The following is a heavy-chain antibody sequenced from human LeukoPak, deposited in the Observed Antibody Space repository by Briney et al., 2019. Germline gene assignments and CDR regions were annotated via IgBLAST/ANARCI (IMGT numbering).Heavy chain of an antibody. D-gene: IGHD2-2*01. V-gene: IGHV3-20*04. CDR3: ARVRCSSTSCSLFDY. J-gene: IGHJ4*02. CDR1: GFTFDDYG. Sequence: GGSLRLSCAASGFTFDDYGMSWVRQAPGKGLELVSGINWNGGSTGYADSVKGRFTISRDNAKNSLYLQMNSLRAEDTALYYCARVRCSSTSCSLFDYWGQGTLVTVSS. CDR2: INWNGGST.